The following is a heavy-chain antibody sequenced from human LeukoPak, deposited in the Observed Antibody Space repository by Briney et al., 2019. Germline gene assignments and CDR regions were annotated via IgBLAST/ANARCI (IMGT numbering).Heavy chain of an antibody. CDR1: GGSISSSSYY. D-gene: IGHD3-22*01. Sequence: LSLTCTVSGGSISSSSYYWGWIRQPPGKGLEWVSYISSSGSTIYYADSVKGRFTISRDNAKNSLYLQMNSLRAEDTAVYYCARDLYRIVVVPHYFDYWGQGTLVTVSS. J-gene: IGHJ4*02. CDR2: ISSSGSTI. CDR3: ARDLYRIVVVPHYFDY. V-gene: IGHV3-11*04.